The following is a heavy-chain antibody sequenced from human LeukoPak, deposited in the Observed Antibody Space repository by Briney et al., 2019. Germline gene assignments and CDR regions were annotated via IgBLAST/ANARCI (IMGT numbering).Heavy chain of an antibody. CDR3: ARGRGTPASSNRDFYFYYYMDV. CDR2: VNTGNGNT. Sequence: ASVKDSCKASGYTFTDYAIHWLRQAPGQRPEWMGWVNTGNGNTRYSPQFQGRVTITRDTSASTAYMELSSLRSEDRGIYYCARGRGTPASSNRDFYFYYYMDVWGKGTTVTVAS. V-gene: IGHV1-3*03. D-gene: IGHD6-13*01. J-gene: IGHJ6*03. CDR1: GYTFTDYA.